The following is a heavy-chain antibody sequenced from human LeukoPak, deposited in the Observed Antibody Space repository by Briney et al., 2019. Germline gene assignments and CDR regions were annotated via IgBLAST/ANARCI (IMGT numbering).Heavy chain of an antibody. D-gene: IGHD4-17*01. CDR1: GGSIRSGSHY. J-gene: IGHJ3*02. CDR2: TYTSGST. V-gene: IGHV4-61*02. CDR3: ARRYGPYAFDI. Sequence: SETLSLTCTVSGGSIRSGSHYWSWIRQPAGKGLEWIGRTYTSGSTNYNPSLKSRVTISVDTSKNQFSLKLSSVTAADTAVYYCARRYGPYAFDIWCQGTMVTVSS.